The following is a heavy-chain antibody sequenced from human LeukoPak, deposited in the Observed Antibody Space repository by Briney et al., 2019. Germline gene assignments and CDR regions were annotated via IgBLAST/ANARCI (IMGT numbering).Heavy chain of an antibody. Sequence: GGSLRLSCAASGFTFSSYGMSWVRQAPGKGLEWVSAISGSGGSTYYADSVKGRFTISRDNARNTVYLQMNSLRAEDTAVYYCVRSVTGSYGLFDYWGQGTLVTVSS. CDR2: ISGSGGST. CDR3: VRSVTGSYGLFDY. J-gene: IGHJ4*02. D-gene: IGHD1-26*01. V-gene: IGHV3-23*01. CDR1: GFTFSSYG.